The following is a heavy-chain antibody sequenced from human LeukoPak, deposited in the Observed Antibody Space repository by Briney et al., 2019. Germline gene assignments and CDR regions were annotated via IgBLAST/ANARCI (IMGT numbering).Heavy chain of an antibody. J-gene: IGHJ6*02. CDR1: GFTFSSYW. CDR3: ARAGWGIGTYYGMDV. V-gene: IGHV3-74*01. D-gene: IGHD3-16*01. Sequence: PGGSLRLSCAASGFTFSSYWMHWVRQAPGKGLVWVSRINSDGSSTSYADSVKGRFTISRDNAKNTLYLQMNSLRAEDTAVYYCARAGWGIGTYYGMDVWGQGTTVTVSS. CDR2: INSDGSST.